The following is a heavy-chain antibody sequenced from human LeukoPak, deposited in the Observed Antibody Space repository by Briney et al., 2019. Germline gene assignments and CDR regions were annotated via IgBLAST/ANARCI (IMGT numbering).Heavy chain of an antibody. J-gene: IGHJ4*02. CDR1: GYTFTSYG. CDR2: ISAYNGNT. D-gene: IGHD3-22*01. V-gene: IGHV1-18*01. Sequence: GASVKVSCKASGYTFTSYGISWVRQAPGQGLEWMGWISAYNGNTNYAQKLQGRVTMTRDTSISPAYMELSRLRSDDTAVYYCARRGWYYDSSGYPDWGQGTLVTVSS. CDR3: ARRGWYYDSSGYPD.